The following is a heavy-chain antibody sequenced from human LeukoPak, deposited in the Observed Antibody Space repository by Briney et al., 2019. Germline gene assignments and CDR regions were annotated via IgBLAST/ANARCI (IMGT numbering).Heavy chain of an antibody. V-gene: IGHV4-59*01. D-gene: IGHD5-24*01. CDR1: GGSFSGYY. J-gene: IGHJ4*02. CDR2: IYYSGST. CDR3: ARDRDGYNRFDY. Sequence: SETLSLTCAVYGGSFSGYYWSWIRQPPGKGLEWIGYIYYSGSTNYNPSLKSRVTISVDTSKNQFSLKLSSVTAADTAVYYCARDRDGYNRFDYWGQGTLVTVSS.